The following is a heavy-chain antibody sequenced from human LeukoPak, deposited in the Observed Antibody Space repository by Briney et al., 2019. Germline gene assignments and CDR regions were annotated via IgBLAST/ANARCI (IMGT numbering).Heavy chain of an antibody. Sequence: GGSLRLSCAASGFTFSSYGMYWVRQAPGKGLEWVAFIRYDGSNKYYADSVKGRFTISRDNSKNTLYLQMNSLRAEDTAVYYCAKVVVVGATKGYYMDVWGKGTTVTVSS. J-gene: IGHJ6*03. V-gene: IGHV3-30*02. CDR3: AKVVVVGATKGYYMDV. CDR1: GFTFSSYG. D-gene: IGHD1-26*01. CDR2: IRYDGSNK.